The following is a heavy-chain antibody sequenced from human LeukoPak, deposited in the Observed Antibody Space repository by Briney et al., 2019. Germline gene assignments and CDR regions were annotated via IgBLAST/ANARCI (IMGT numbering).Heavy chain of an antibody. CDR1: GGTFSSYA. Sequence: SVKVSCKASGGTFSSYAISWVRQAPGQGLEWMGGIIPIFGTANYAQKFQGRVTITTDESTSTAYMELRSLRSDDTAVYYCARAKDYYDSSGYQVFDYWGQGTLVTVSS. V-gene: IGHV1-69*05. D-gene: IGHD3-22*01. CDR2: IIPIFGTA. CDR3: ARAKDYYDSSGYQVFDY. J-gene: IGHJ4*02.